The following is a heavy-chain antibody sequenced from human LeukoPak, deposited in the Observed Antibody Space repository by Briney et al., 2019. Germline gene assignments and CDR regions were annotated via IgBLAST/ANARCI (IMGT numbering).Heavy chain of an antibody. V-gene: IGHV1-18*01. CDR2: IHSYSGNT. Sequence: ASVKVSCKATGYTFTSYGISWVRQAPGQGLAWMGWIHSYSGNTNYAQNLQGRVTMTTDTSTSTAYMELRSMRSDDSAVYYCARDVWPYCGRPNCYLVSDPWGQGTLVTVSS. D-gene: IGHD2-2*01. CDR1: GYTFTSYG. CDR3: ARDVWPYCGRPNCYLVSDP. J-gene: IGHJ5*02.